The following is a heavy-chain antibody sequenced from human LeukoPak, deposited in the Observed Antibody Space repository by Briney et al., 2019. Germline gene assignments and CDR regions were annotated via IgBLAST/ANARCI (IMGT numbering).Heavy chain of an antibody. J-gene: IGHJ4*02. V-gene: IGHV4-39*01. CDR1: GGSINSNSYY. Sequence: PSETLSLTCTVSGGSINSNSYYWGWIRQPPGKGLEWIGSIYYSGSTYYNPSLKSRVTISVDTSKNLFPLKLSSVTAADTAVYYCARRAVAGIVYYWGQGTLVTVSS. CDR2: IYYSGST. CDR3: ARRAVAGIVYY. D-gene: IGHD6-19*01.